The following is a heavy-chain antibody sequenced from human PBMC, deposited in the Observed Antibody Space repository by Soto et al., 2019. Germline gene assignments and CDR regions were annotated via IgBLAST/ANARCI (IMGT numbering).Heavy chain of an antibody. V-gene: IGHV3-23*01. CDR3: AKGYSIGWSEGYIDP. CDR2: SGSGEIT. J-gene: IGHJ5*02. CDR1: GFTFTSYA. Sequence: GGSLRLSCAASGFTFTSYAMSWVRQAPGKGLEWVSSGSGEITYYADSVKGRFTISRDNSKNTLYLQMNSLRADDTAVYYCAKGYSIGWSEGYIDPWGQGTLVTVSS. D-gene: IGHD6-19*01.